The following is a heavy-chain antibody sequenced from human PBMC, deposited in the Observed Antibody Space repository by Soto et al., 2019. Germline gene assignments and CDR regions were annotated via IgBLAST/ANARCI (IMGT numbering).Heavy chain of an antibody. CDR1: GFTFSDYS. CDR3: ANGRFLEWLLPDNWFDP. Sequence: GSLRLSCAASGFTFSDYSMNWVRQAPGKGLEWVSAISGSGGSTLYADSVKGRFTISRDNSKNTLNLQMNSLRAEDTAVYYCANGRFLEWLLPDNWFDPWGQGTLVTVSS. V-gene: IGHV3-23*01. D-gene: IGHD3-3*01. J-gene: IGHJ5*02. CDR2: ISGSGGST.